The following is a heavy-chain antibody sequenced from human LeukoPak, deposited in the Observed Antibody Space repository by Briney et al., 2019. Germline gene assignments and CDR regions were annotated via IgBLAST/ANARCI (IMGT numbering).Heavy chain of an antibody. CDR1: GGSISSYY. CDR3: ARDRAAAGTEFDY. Sequence: SETLSLTCTVSGGSISSYYWSWIRQPPGKGLEWIGYIYYSGSTNYNPSLKSRVTISVDTSKNQFSLKLSSVIAADTAVYYCARDRAAAGTEFDYWGQGTLVTVSS. J-gene: IGHJ4*02. V-gene: IGHV4-59*01. D-gene: IGHD6-13*01. CDR2: IYYSGST.